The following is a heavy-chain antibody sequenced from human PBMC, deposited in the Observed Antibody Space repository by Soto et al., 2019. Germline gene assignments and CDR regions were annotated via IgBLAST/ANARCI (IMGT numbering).Heavy chain of an antibody. V-gene: IGHV1-8*01. D-gene: IGHD3-22*01. J-gene: IGHJ4*02. CDR2: MNPNSGNT. Sequence: ASVKVSCKASGYTFTSYDINWVRQATGQGLEWMGWMNPNSGNTGYAQKFQGRVTMTRNTSISTAYMELSSLRSEDTAVYYCARAHYYDSSGYYYFDYWGQGTLVTVSS. CDR1: GYTFTSYD. CDR3: ARAHYYDSSGYYYFDY.